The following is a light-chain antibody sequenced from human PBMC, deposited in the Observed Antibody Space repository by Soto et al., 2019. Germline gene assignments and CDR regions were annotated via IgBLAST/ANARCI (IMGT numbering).Light chain of an antibody. CDR3: VLYMGSGIWV. Sequence: QTVVTQEPSFSVSPGRPVTLTCGLNSGSVSTSYNPSWYQQTPGQAPRTLIYSTNTRSSGVPDRFSGSILGNKAALTITGAQADDESDYYCVLYMGSGIWVFGGGTKLTV. V-gene: IGLV8-61*01. CDR2: STN. J-gene: IGLJ3*02. CDR1: SGSVSTSYN.